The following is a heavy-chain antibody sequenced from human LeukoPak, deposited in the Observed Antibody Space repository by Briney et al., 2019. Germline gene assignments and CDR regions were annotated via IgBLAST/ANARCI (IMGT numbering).Heavy chain of an antibody. J-gene: IGHJ4*02. V-gene: IGHV4-61*02. Sequence: SETLSLTCTVSGGSISSGSYYWSWIRQPAGKGLEWIGRIYTSGSTNYNPSLKSRVTISVDTSKNQFSLKLSSVTAADTAVYYCARAASVTAIYFDYGGQGTLVTVSS. CDR3: ARAASVTAIYFDY. CDR2: IYTSGST. D-gene: IGHD2-21*02. CDR1: GGSISSGSYY.